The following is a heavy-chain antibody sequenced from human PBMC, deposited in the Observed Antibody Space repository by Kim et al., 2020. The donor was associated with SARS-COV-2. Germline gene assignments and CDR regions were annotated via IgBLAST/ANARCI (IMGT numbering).Heavy chain of an antibody. CDR2: INPNSGDT. CDR3: ARGGRGEQQLETDY. Sequence: ASVKVSCKASGYTFTGHYMHWVRQAPGQGLEWMGWINPNSGDTNSAQKFQGRVTMTRDTSISTAYMELSSLRSDDTAVYFCARGGRGEQQLETDYWGQGTLVTVSS. V-gene: IGHV1-2*02. J-gene: IGHJ4*02. CDR1: GYTFTGHY. D-gene: IGHD6-13*01.